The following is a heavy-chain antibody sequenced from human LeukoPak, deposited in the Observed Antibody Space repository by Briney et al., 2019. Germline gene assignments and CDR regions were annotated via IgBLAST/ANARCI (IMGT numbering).Heavy chain of an antibody. CDR2: IGGSDGVT. D-gene: IGHD3-10*01. Sequence: GGSLRLSCAASGFTFRNCAMNWVRQAPGKGLEWVSAIGGSDGVTLYADSVKGRFTVFRDNSKNTLYLEMSNLRVEDTALYYCAKRPNSDSGSYYFHHWGQGTLVTVSS. CDR1: GFTFRNCA. CDR3: AKRPNSDSGSYYFHH. V-gene: IGHV3-23*01. J-gene: IGHJ4*02.